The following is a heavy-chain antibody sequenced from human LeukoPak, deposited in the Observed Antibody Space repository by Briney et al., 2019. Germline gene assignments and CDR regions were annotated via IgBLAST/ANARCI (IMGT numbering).Heavy chain of an antibody. Sequence: PGGSLRLSCAASGFTFSSYSMNWVRQAPGKGLEWVSYISSSSSTIYYADSVKGRFTISRDNAKNSLYLQMNSLRAEDTAVYYCAKEISSGWYRGVDYWGQGTLVTVSS. D-gene: IGHD6-19*01. V-gene: IGHV3-48*04. J-gene: IGHJ4*02. CDR3: AKEISSGWYRGVDY. CDR2: ISSSSSTI. CDR1: GFTFSSYS.